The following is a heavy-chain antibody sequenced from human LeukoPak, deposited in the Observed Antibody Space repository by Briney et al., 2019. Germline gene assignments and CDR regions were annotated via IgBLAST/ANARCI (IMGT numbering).Heavy chain of an antibody. V-gene: IGHV4-38-2*02. D-gene: IGHD3-10*01. CDR2: IYHSGST. CDR1: GYSISSGYY. J-gene: IGHJ2*01. CDR3: ARHGFDPVQNVAHWYFDL. Sequence: SETLSLTCTVSGYSISSGYYWGWIRQPPGKGLEWIGSIYHSGSTYYNPSLKSRVTIGTSKNEISLNLTSVTAADTAVYYCARHGFDPVQNVAHWYFDLWGRGTLVTVSS.